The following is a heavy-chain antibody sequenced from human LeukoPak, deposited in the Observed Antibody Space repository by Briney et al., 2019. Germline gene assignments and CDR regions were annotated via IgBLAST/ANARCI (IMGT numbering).Heavy chain of an antibody. CDR1: GFTFSSYA. V-gene: IGHV3-30*04. CDR3: AKVPPGYCSSTSCPGAFDI. D-gene: IGHD2-2*01. J-gene: IGHJ3*02. CDR2: ISYDGSNK. Sequence: GRSLRLSCAASGFTFSSYAMHWVRQAPGKGLEWVSVISYDGSNKYYADPVKGRFTISRDNSKNTLYLQMNSLRAEDTAVYYCAKVPPGYCSSTSCPGAFDIWGQGTMVTVSS.